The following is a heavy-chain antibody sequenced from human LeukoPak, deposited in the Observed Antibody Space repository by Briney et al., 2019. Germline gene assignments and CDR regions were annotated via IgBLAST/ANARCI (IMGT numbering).Heavy chain of an antibody. D-gene: IGHD3-16*02. CDR1: GFTFSSYS. CDR2: ISSSSSYI. Sequence: GGSLRLSCAASGFTFSSYSMNWVRQAPGKGLEGVSSISSSSSYIYYADSVKGRFTISRDNAKNSLYLQMNSLRAEDTAVYYCARDQGDYVWGSYPADYWGQGTLVTVSS. J-gene: IGHJ4*02. CDR3: ARDQGDYVWGSYPADY. V-gene: IGHV3-21*01.